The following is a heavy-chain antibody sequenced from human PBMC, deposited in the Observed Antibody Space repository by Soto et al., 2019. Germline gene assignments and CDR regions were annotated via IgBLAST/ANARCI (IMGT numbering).Heavy chain of an antibody. CDR2: IIPMFGTA. CDR1: GDTFSSYA. J-gene: IGHJ4*02. D-gene: IGHD3-22*01. V-gene: IGHV1-69*01. Sequence: QVQLVQSGAEVKKPGSSVKFSCKASGDTFSSYAINWVRQAPGQGLEWMGGIIPMFGTANYAQKFKGRVTITAGESTSTVYMELSSLRSEDTAVYYCARVGPAHYYDSSGYYSPLDYWGQGTLVTVSS. CDR3: ARVGPAHYYDSSGYYSPLDY.